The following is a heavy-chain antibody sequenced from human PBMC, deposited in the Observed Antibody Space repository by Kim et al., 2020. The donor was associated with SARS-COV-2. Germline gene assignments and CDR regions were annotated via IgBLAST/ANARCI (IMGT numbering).Heavy chain of an antibody. CDR2: ISYDGSNK. CDR3: AKDEAAGTNDADY. Sequence: GGSLRLSCAASGFTFSSDGMHWVRQAPGKGLEWVAVISYDGSNKYYADSVKGRFTISRDKFKKTLDLQMNSLRAEDTAVYYCAKDEAAGTNDADYWGQGT. J-gene: IGHJ4*02. CDR1: GFTFSSDG. D-gene: IGHD6-13*01. V-gene: IGHV3-30*18.